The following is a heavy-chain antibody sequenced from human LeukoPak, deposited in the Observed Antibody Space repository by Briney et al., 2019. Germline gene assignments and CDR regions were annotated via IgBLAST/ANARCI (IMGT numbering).Heavy chain of an antibody. D-gene: IGHD6-19*01. V-gene: IGHV4-34*01. CDR3: AGGAQQWNYYYYYMDV. J-gene: IGHJ6*03. CDR1: GGSFSGYY. CDR2: INHSGST. Sequence: PSETLSLTCAVYGGSFSGYYWSWIRQPPGKGLEWIGEINHSGSTNYNPSLKSRVTISVDTPKKQFSLKLRSVTAADTAVFYCAGGAQQWNYYYYYMDVWGKGTTVTVSS.